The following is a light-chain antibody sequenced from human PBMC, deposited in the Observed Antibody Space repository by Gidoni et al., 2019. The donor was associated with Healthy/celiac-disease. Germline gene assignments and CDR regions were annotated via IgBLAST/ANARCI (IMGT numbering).Light chain of an antibody. CDR3: QQYYSTPQLT. V-gene: IGKV4-1*01. CDR2: WAS. CDR1: QSVLYSSNNKNY. Sequence: DIVMTQSPDSQAVSLGERATINCKSSQSVLYSSNNKNYLAWYQQKPGQPPKLLIYWASTRESGVPDRFSGSGSGTDFTLTISSLQAEDVAVYYCQQYYSTPQLTFGGGTKVEIK. J-gene: IGKJ4*01.